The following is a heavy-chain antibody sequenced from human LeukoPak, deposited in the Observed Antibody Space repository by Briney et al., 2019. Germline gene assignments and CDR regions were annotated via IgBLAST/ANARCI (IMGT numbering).Heavy chain of an antibody. CDR2: ISYDGSNK. CDR3: AAGPAAPDY. Sequence: PRGSLRLSCAASGFTFSSYGMHWVRQAPGKGLEWVAVISYDGSNKYYADSVKGRFTISRDNSKNTLYLQMNSLRAEDTAVYYCAAGPAAPDYWGQGTLVTVSS. CDR1: GFTFSSYG. D-gene: IGHD2-2*01. J-gene: IGHJ4*02. V-gene: IGHV3-30*03.